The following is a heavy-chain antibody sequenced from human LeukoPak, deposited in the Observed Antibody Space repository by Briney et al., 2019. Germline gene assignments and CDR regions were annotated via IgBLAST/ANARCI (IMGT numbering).Heavy chain of an antibody. CDR1: GFTFSTYG. Sequence: PGGTLRLSCAASGFTFSTYGMSWVRQAPGKGLEWVSAISGSSGSTYYADSVKGRFTISRDNSKNTLYLQMNSLRAEDTAVYYCARDGRGFDPWGQGTLVTVSS. CDR2: ISGSSGST. CDR3: ARDGRGFDP. J-gene: IGHJ5*02. V-gene: IGHV3-23*01.